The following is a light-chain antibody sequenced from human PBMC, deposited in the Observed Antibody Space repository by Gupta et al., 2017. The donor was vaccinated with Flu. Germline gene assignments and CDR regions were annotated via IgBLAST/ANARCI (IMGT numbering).Light chain of an antibody. CDR1: QGISSY. J-gene: IGKJ1*01. Sequence: GARVTITCRASQGISSYLAWYQQKPGKAPKLLIYAASALRSGVPSRFSGSGSGTEFTLTISSLQPEDFATYYCQHLNSFPRTFGQGTKVEIK. V-gene: IGKV1-9*01. CDR3: QHLNSFPRT. CDR2: AAS.